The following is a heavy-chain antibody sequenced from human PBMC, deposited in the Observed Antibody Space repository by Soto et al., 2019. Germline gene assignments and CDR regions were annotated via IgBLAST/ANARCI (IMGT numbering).Heavy chain of an antibody. V-gene: IGHV1-46*01. J-gene: IGHJ3*02. CDR2: INPSGGST. D-gene: IGHD3-22*01. CDR3: ARCRLTMTAVVTEAFDI. CDR1: GYTFTSYY. Sequence: ASVKVSCKASGYTFTSYYVHWVRQAPGQGLEWMAIINPSGGSTSYAQKFQDRVTTTRDTSTSTVYTELSSLRSEDTAVYYCARCRLTMTAVVTEAFDIWGQGTMVTVSS.